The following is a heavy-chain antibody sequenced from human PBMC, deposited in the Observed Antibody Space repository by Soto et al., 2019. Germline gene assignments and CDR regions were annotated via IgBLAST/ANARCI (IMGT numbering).Heavy chain of an antibody. V-gene: IGHV4-34*01. CDR2: INHSGST. D-gene: IGHD3-22*01. CDR3: ARKGSDRLYYYDSSGYDY. J-gene: IGHJ4*02. Sequence: SKTLSLTCAVYGGSFSGYYWSWIRQPPGKGLEWIGEINHSGSTNYNPSLKSRVTISVDTSKNQFSLKLSSVTASDTAVYYCARKGSDRLYYYDSSGYDYWGQGTLVT. CDR1: GGSFSGYY.